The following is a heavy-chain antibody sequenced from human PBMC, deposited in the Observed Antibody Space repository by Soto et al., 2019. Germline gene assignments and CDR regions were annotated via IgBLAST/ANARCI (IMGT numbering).Heavy chain of an antibody. D-gene: IGHD6-19*01. CDR1: GFTFSSYS. Sequence: PGGSLRLSCAASGFTFSSYSMNWVRQAPGKGLEWVSYISPSSSTIYYADSVKGRFTISRDNSKNTLYLQMNSLRAEDTAVYYCAKGGSGWYYYGMDVWGQGTTVTVSS. J-gene: IGHJ6*02. CDR2: ISPSSSTI. V-gene: IGHV3-48*01. CDR3: AKGGSGWYYYGMDV.